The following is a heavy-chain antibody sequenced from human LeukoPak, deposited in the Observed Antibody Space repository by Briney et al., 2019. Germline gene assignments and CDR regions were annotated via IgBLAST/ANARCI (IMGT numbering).Heavy chain of an antibody. CDR2: ISYDGSNK. D-gene: IGHD3-22*01. Sequence: GGSLRLSCAASGFTFSTYAMSWVRQAPGKGLEWVAVISYDGSNKYYADSVKGRFTISRDNSKNTLYLQMNSLRAEDTAVYYCAKEGYYYDSSGYNYYYGMDVWGQGTTVTVSS. J-gene: IGHJ6*02. CDR3: AKEGYYYDSSGYNYYYGMDV. V-gene: IGHV3-30*18. CDR1: GFTFSTYA.